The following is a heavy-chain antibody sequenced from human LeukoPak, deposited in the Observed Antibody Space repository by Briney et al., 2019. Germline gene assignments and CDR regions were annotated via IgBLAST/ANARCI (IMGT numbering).Heavy chain of an antibody. CDR1: EFSVGSNY. V-gene: IGHV3-66*01. CDR3: ASSTPNIAAAGYNDAFDI. Sequence: GGSLRLSCAASEFSVGSNYMTWVRQAPGKGLEWVSLIYSGCSTYYADSVKGRFTISRDNSKNTLYLQMNSLKASDTAMYYCASSTPNIAAAGYNDAFDIWGQGTMVTVSS. D-gene: IGHD6-13*01. J-gene: IGHJ3*02. CDR2: IYSGCST.